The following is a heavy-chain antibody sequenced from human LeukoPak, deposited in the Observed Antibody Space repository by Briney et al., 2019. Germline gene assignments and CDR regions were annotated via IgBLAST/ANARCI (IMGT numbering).Heavy chain of an antibody. V-gene: IGHV3-20*04. CDR2: LNWNGGST. Sequence: GGALRLSCAASGFPFDDYGMSWVRRLPGKGLEWVSGLNWNGGSTTYADSVKGRFTISRDNAKSSLYLQMNSLRAEDTAVYYCARLGARQMLEYWGQGTLVTVSS. CDR3: ARLGARQMLEY. J-gene: IGHJ4*02. D-gene: IGHD4-17*01. CDR1: GFPFDDYG.